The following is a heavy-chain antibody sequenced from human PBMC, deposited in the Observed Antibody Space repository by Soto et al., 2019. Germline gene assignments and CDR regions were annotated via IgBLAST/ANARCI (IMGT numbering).Heavy chain of an antibody. V-gene: IGHV3-23*01. Sequence: EVQLLESGGGLVQPGESLRLSCAGSGFTFNNYAMTWVRQAPGKGPEWVSAISGGGDTTYYAESVKGRFTISRDNSKNTLYLQRNSLRAEDTAVYYCAKHGPQYSSSLTHYWGQGTLVTVSS. CDR1: GFTFNNYA. CDR2: ISGGGDTT. J-gene: IGHJ4*02. D-gene: IGHD6-13*01. CDR3: AKHGPQYSSSLTHY.